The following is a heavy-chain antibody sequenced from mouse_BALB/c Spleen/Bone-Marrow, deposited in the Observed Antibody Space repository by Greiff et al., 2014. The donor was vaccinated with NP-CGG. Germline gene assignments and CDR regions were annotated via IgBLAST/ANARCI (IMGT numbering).Heavy chain of an antibody. J-gene: IGHJ2*01. CDR2: IHPGNSDT. D-gene: IGHD3-1*01. CDR3: TTLARNNFDY. CDR1: GYTFSNYW. V-gene: IGHV1-5*01. Sequence: EVKLQESGTVLASPGAAVKMSCKASGYTFSNYWMHWIKQRPGQGLEWIGTIHPGNSDTTYNQKFKGKAKLTAVTSTSTAYMELSSLTNEDSAVYYCTTLARNNFDYWGQGTTLTVSS.